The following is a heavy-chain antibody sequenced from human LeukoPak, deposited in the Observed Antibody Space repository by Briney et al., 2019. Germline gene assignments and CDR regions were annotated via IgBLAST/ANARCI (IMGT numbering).Heavy chain of an antibody. CDR1: GGSINSSSYY. Sequence: KPSETLSLTCTVSGGSINSSSYYWGWIRQPPGKGLEWIGTIYYSGSTYYNPSLKSRVTISVDTSKNQFSLKLTSVTAADTAVYYCARGLLSMIRGGSLLGRIDPWGQGTLVIVSS. V-gene: IGHV4-39*01. D-gene: IGHD3-10*01. CDR3: ARGLLSMIRGGSLLGRIDP. J-gene: IGHJ5*02. CDR2: IYYSGST.